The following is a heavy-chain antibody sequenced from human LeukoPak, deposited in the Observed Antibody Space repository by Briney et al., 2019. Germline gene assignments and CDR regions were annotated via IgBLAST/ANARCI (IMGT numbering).Heavy chain of an antibody. CDR3: AKERWELLRLAYFDY. D-gene: IGHD1-26*01. V-gene: IGHV3-74*03. CDR1: GFTFKSNW. CDR2: IHSDESGT. J-gene: IGHJ4*02. Sequence: GGSLRLSCAASGFTFKSNWMHWVRQAPGKGLLWVARIHSDESGTAYADSVKGRFTISRDNTKNTLYLQMNSLRVEDTAVYYCAKERWELLRLAYFDYWGQGTLVTVSS.